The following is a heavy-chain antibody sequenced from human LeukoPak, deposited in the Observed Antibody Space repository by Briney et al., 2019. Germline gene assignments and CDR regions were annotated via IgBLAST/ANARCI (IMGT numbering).Heavy chain of an antibody. J-gene: IGHJ3*02. V-gene: IGHV4-39*07. CDR1: GGSISSSSYY. Sequence: SETLSLTCTVSGGSISSSSYYWGWIRQPPGKGLEWIGSIYYSGSTNYNPSLKSRVTISVDTSKNQFSLKLSSVTAADTAVYYCARDKAYYYDSSGYHGAFDIWGQGTMVTVSS. CDR2: IYYSGST. D-gene: IGHD3-22*01. CDR3: ARDKAYYYDSSGYHGAFDI.